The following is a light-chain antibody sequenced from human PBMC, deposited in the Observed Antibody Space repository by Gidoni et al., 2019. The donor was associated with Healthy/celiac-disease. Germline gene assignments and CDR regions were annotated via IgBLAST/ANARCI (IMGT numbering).Light chain of an antibody. CDR1: QSVSST. V-gene: IGKV3-15*01. Sequence: EIVMTQSPATLSVSPGERATLSCRASQSVSSTLAWYQQKPGQAPRLLIYGASTRATGIPARFSGSGSVTEFTLTISSLQSEDFAVYYCQQYNNWPYTFGQGTKLEIK. CDR2: GAS. CDR3: QQYNNWPYT. J-gene: IGKJ2*01.